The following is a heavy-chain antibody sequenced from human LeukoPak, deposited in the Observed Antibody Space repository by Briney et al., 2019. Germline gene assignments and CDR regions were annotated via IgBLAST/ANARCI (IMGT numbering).Heavy chain of an antibody. J-gene: IGHJ3*02. CDR3: ARDSVVVPAGDAFDI. CDR1: GYTFTSYG. Sequence: ASVKVSCKASGYTFTSYGISWVRQARGQGLEWMGWISAYNGNTNYAQNLQGRVTMTTDTSTSTAYMELRSLRSDDTAVYYCARDSVVVPAGDAFDIWGQGTMVTVSS. D-gene: IGHD2-2*01. V-gene: IGHV1-18*01. CDR2: ISAYNGNT.